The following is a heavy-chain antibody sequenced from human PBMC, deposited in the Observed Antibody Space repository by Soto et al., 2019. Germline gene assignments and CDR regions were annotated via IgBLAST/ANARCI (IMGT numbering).Heavy chain of an antibody. D-gene: IGHD6-19*01. CDR2: IYSGGST. J-gene: IGHJ1*01. Sequence: GGSLRLSCAASGFTVSSNYMSWVRQAPGKGLEWVSVIYSGGSTYYADSVKGRFTISRDNSKNTLYLQMNSLRAEDTAVYYCAYAAVAGKLGSEYFQHWGQGTLVTVSS. V-gene: IGHV3-66*01. CDR1: GFTVSSNY. CDR3: AYAAVAGKLGSEYFQH.